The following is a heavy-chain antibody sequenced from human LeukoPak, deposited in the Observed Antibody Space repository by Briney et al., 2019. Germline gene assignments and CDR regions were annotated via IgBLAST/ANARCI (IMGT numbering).Heavy chain of an antibody. CDR2: ISGGGVST. CDR1: GFTFSSCA. CDR3: AKAVTVASFDY. Sequence: GGALRLSCEASGFTFSSCALSWVRQAPGKGLEWVSAISGGGVSTYYAASVKGRFTISRDNSKNTLYLQMNSLRAEDTAVYYCAKAVTVASFDYWGQGALVTVSS. J-gene: IGHJ4*02. V-gene: IGHV3-23*01. D-gene: IGHD4-17*01.